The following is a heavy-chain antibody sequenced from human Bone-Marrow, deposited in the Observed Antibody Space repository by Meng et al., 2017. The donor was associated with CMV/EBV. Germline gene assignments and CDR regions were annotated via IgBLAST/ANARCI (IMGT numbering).Heavy chain of an antibody. CDR2: MNPNSGNT. CDR3: ARAYCSSTSCCILGGGWFDP. CDR1: TSYD. D-gene: IGHD2-2*01. V-gene: IGHV1-8*01. Sequence: TSYDINWVRQATGQGLEWMGWMNPNSGNTGYAQKFQGRVTMTRNTSISTAYMELSSLRSEDTAVYYCARAYCSSTSCCILGGGWFDPWGQGTLVTVSS. J-gene: IGHJ5*02.